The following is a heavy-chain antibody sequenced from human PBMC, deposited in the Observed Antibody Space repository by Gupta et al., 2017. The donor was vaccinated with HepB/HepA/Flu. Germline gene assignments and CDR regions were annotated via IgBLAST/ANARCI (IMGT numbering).Heavy chain of an antibody. CDR2: IYYSGST. J-gene: IGHJ4*02. D-gene: IGHD3-22*01. CDR3: ARHRIQYYDDSSGYLDD. Sequence: QLQLQESGPGLVKPSETLSLTCTVSGGSISSSSYYWGWIRQPPGKGLEWIGSIYYSGSTYYNPPLKSRVTISVDTSKNQFSLKLSSVTAADTAVDYCARHRIQYYDDSSGYLDDWGQGTLVTVSS. V-gene: IGHV4-39*01. CDR1: GGSISSSSYY.